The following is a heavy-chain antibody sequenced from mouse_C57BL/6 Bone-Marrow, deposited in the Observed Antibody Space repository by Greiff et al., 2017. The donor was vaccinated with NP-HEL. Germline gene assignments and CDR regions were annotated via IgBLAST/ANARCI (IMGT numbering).Heavy chain of an antibody. CDR1: CYTFTSYW. V-gene: IGHV1-50*01. J-gene: IGHJ2*01. CDR2: IDPSDSYT. Sequence: QVQLQQSGAELVKPGASVKLSCKASCYTFTSYWMQWVKQRPGQGLEWIGEIDPSDSYTNYNQKFKGKATLTVDTSSSTAYMQLSSLTSEDSAVYYCARDDGYPLYFDYWGQGTTLTVSS. D-gene: IGHD2-3*01. CDR3: ARDDGYPLYFDY.